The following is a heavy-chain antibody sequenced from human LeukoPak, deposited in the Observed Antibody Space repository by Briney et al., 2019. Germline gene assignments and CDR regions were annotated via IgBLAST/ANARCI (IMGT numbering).Heavy chain of an antibody. J-gene: IGHJ3*02. CDR2: IKQDGSEM. CDR3: ASSYFDSSTHAYDI. D-gene: IGHD3-22*01. V-gene: IGHV3-7*01. CDR1: GFTFSSYW. Sequence: PGRSLRLSCAASGFTFSSYWMDWVRQAPGKGLEWVANIKQDGSEMYYVDSVKGRFTISRDNTKNSLFLQMSSLRAEDTAVYFCASSYFDSSTHAYDIWGQGTMVTVSS.